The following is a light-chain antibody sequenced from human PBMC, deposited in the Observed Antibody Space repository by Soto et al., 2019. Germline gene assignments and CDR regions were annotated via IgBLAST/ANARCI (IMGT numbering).Light chain of an antibody. CDR3: GSWDSSLSAYV. J-gene: IGLJ1*01. Sequence: QSALTQPPSVSGAPGQRVTISCTGSSSNIGGNSVSWYQQLPGTAPKLLIYDDNKRPSGIPDRFSGSKSGTSATLGITGFQTGDEADYYCGSWDSSLSAYVFGTGTRSPS. CDR2: DDN. CDR1: SSNIGGNS. V-gene: IGLV1-51*01.